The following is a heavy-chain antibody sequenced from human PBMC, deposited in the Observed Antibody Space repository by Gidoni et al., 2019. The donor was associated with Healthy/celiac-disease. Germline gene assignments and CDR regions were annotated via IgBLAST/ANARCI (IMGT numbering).Heavy chain of an antibody. D-gene: IGHD4-17*01. Sequence: QVQLVQSGAEVKKPGASVKVSCKASGSTFTSYGISWVRQAPGQGLEWMGWISAYNGNTNYAQKLQGRVTMTTDTSTSTAYMELRSLRSDDTAVYYCARDVDDYGGYYYYGMDVWGQGTTVTVSS. V-gene: IGHV1-18*01. CDR3: ARDVDDYGGYYYYGMDV. CDR1: GSTFTSYG. J-gene: IGHJ6*02. CDR2: ISAYNGNT.